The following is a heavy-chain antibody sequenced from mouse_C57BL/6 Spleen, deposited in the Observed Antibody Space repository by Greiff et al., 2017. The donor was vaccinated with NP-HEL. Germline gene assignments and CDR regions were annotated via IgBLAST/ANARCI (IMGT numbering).Heavy chain of an antibody. J-gene: IGHJ2*01. CDR2: INPSTGGT. V-gene: IGHV1-42*01. CDR3: ASNYFDY. CDR1: GYSFTGYY. Sequence: EVQLQQSGPELVKPGASVKISCKASGYSFTGYYMNWVKQSPEKSLEWIGEINPSTGGTTYNQKFKAKATLTVDKSSSTAYMQLKSLTSEDSAVYYCASNYFDYWGQGTTLTVSS.